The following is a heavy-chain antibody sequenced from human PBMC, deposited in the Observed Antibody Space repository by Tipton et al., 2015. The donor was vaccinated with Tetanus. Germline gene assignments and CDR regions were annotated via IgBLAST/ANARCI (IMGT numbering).Heavy chain of an antibody. J-gene: IGHJ4*02. V-gene: IGHV3-7*03. CDR2: IRHDGSVK. CDR1: GFTFKSYT. Sequence: SLRLSCAASGFTFKSYTMNWVRQAPGNGLEWVANIRHDGSVKNYVDSVKGRFTISRDNSKNMLYLQMNSLRAEDTAVYYCARSRPGIYFDYWGQGALVTVSS. CDR3: ARSRPGIYFDY.